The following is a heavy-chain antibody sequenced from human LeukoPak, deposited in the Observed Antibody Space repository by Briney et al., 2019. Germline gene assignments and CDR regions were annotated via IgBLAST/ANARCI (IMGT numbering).Heavy chain of an antibody. CDR1: GGSISSYC. D-gene: IGHD4-17*01. CDR3: ARWITVTNDAFDI. CDR2: IYYSGST. Sequence: PSQTLSLTSTVSGGSISSYCWSWIRQPPGKGLEWIGYIYYSGSTNYNPSLKSRVTMSLDTSKNQFSPRLTSVTAADTAVYYCARWITVTNDAFDIWGQGTMVTVSS. V-gene: IGHV4-59*12. J-gene: IGHJ3*02.